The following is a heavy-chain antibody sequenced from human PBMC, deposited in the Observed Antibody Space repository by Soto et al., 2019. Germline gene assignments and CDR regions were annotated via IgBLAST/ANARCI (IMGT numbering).Heavy chain of an antibody. V-gene: IGHV1-18*01. J-gene: IGHJ4*02. D-gene: IGHD5-18*01. CDR1: GYTFNRSG. Sequence: ASVKVSCKASGYTFNRSGISWVRQAPGQGIKKMGWISTYNGNTNYAQKLQSRVTMTTDTSTSTAYMELRSLRSDDTAVYYCAGGYSYGHFDYWGQGTLVTVSS. CDR3: AGGYSYGHFDY. CDR2: ISTYNGNT.